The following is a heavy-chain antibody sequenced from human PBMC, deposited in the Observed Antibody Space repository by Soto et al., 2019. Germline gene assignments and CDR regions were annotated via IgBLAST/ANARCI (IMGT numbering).Heavy chain of an antibody. J-gene: IGHJ5*02. Sequence: GGSLRLSCAASGFTFSSYAISWVRQAPGKGLEWVSAISGSGGSTYYADSVKGRFTISRDNSKNTLYLQMNSLRAEDTAVYYCAKDPRKGYVVYNWFDPWGQGTLVTVSS. D-gene: IGHD5-12*01. V-gene: IGHV3-23*01. CDR3: AKDPRKGYVVYNWFDP. CDR1: GFTFSSYA. CDR2: ISGSGGST.